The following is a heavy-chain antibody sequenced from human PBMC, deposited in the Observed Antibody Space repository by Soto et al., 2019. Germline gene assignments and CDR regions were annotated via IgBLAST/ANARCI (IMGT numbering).Heavy chain of an antibody. J-gene: IGHJ4*02. CDR2: IGKSGSDR. CDR3: MKVRDY. Sequence: EVKLVESGGGLVQPGGSLRISCKVSGFMFSDYAMTWVRQAQGKGLEWVSSIGKSGSDRDYADSVKGRFTISRDNSENTVYLQMDSLKVEDTALYFCMKVRDYWGQGTQVAVS. CDR1: GFMFSDYA. V-gene: IGHV3-23*04.